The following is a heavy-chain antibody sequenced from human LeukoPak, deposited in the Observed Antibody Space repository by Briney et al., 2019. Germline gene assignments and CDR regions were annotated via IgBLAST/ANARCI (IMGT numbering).Heavy chain of an antibody. CDR3: ARGGHISGWYTFDS. CDR1: GFTVSSYY. D-gene: IGHD6-19*01. J-gene: IGHJ4*02. Sequence: GGSLRLSCAASGFTVSSYYMSWVRQAPGKGLEWVSVIYTGGSTYYADSVKGRFTISRDNSKNTLYLQMSSLRAEDTAVYYRARGGHISGWYTFDSWGQGTLVTVSS. V-gene: IGHV3-53*01. CDR2: IYTGGST.